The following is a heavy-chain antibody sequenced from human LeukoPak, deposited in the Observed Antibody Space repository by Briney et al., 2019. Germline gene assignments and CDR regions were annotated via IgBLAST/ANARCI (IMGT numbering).Heavy chain of an antibody. CDR3: AKEVDHGGSYVGY. CDR2: ISHDGSNK. Sequence: GRSLRLSCAASGFTFSSYGMHWVRQAPGKGLERVAVISHDGSNKYYGDSVKGRFTISRDNSKNTLYLQVNSLRADDTAVYYCAKEVDHGGSYVGYWGQGTLVTVSS. D-gene: IGHD1-26*01. V-gene: IGHV3-30*18. J-gene: IGHJ4*02. CDR1: GFTFSSYG.